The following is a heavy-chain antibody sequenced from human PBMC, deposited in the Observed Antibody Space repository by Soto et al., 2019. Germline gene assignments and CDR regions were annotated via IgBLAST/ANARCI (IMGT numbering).Heavy chain of an antibody. CDR1: GFTFSSYE. V-gene: IGHV3-48*03. J-gene: IGHJ4*02. Sequence: EVQLAESGGGLGQPGGSLRLSCAASGFTFSSYEMNWVRQAPGKGLEWISYISTSGSSKYYADSVKGRFTISRDNAKNSLYLQMNSLRAEDTAVYYCARVRDGYRGYFYSWGQGTLVTVSS. CDR3: ARVRDGYRGYFYS. CDR2: ISTSGSSK. D-gene: IGHD5-18*01.